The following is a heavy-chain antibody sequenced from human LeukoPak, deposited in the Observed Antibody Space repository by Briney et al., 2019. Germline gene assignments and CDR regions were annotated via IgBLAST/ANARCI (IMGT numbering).Heavy chain of an antibody. CDR3: ARDSGRYYGFDY. D-gene: IGHD1-26*01. Sequence: PSETLSLTCTVSGGSISSYYWSWIRQPPGRGLEWIGYIYYSGSTNYNPSLKSRVTMSVHTSKNQFSLKLSSVTAADTAVYYCARDSGRYYGFDYWGQGTPVTVSS. V-gene: IGHV4-59*01. CDR1: GGSISSYY. CDR2: IYYSGST. J-gene: IGHJ4*02.